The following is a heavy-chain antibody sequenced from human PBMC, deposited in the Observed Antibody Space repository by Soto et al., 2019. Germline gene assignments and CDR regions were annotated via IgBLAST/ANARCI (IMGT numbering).Heavy chain of an antibody. CDR3: AMGYQLPFQDYYYGMDV. Sequence: EVQLVESGGVVVQPGGSLRLSCAASGFTFDDYTMHWVRQAPGKGLEWLSLISWDGGSTYYADSVKGRFTISRDNSKNSLYLQMNSLRTEDTALYYCAMGYQLPFQDYYYGMDVWGQGTTVTVSS. CDR2: ISWDGGST. CDR1: GFTFDDYT. J-gene: IGHJ6*02. V-gene: IGHV3-43*01. D-gene: IGHD2-2*01.